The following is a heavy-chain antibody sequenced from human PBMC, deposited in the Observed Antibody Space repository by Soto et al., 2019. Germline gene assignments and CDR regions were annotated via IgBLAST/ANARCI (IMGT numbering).Heavy chain of an antibody. J-gene: IGHJ3*02. Sequence: QVQLQESGPGLVKPSQTLSLTCTVSGGSISSGGYYWSWIRQHPAKSLEWIGYIYYSGSTYYNPFFKNRVTIFIDTSKIQFTLNLSSVTAAETAVYYCANSRPYSYDSSVYGVFDIWGQGTMVAVSS. CDR1: GGSISSGGYY. CDR3: ANSRPYSYDSSVYGVFDI. D-gene: IGHD3-22*01. CDR2: IYYSGST. V-gene: IGHV4-31*03.